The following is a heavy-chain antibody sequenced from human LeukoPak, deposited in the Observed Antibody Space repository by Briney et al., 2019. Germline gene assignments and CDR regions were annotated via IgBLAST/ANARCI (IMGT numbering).Heavy chain of an antibody. J-gene: IGHJ5*02. Sequence: KASETLSLTCTVSGGSISSYYWSWIRQPPGKGLEWIGYIYYSGSTNYNPSLKSRVTISVDTSKNQFSLKLSSVTAADTAVYYCARILVPAAIPWFDPWGQGTLVTVSS. CDR2: IYYSGST. V-gene: IGHV4-59*01. D-gene: IGHD2-2*02. CDR3: ARILVPAAIPWFDP. CDR1: GGSISSYY.